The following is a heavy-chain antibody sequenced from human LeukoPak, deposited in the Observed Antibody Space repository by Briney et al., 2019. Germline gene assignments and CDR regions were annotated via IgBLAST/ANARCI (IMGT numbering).Heavy chain of an antibody. D-gene: IGHD3-3*01. Sequence: ASVHVSCKASGCTFTGYYMHWVGQAPGQGLEWMGWINPNSGGTNYAQKFQGRVTMTRDTSISTAYMELSRLRSDDTAVYYCARGLRFLEWFYGMDVWGQGTTVTVSS. CDR1: GCTFTGYY. CDR2: INPNSGGT. V-gene: IGHV1-2*02. CDR3: ARGLRFLEWFYGMDV. J-gene: IGHJ6*02.